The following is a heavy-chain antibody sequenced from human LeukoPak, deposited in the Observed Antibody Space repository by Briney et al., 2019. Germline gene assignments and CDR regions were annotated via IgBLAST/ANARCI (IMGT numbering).Heavy chain of an antibody. V-gene: IGHV3-48*01. Sequence: GGSLRLSCAVSGFTFSSYSMNWVRQAPGKGLEWVSYISSSSSTIYYADSVKGRFTISRDNAKNSLYLQMNSLRAEDTAVYYCARRTVYCSSTSCSNWGQGTLVTVSS. CDR1: GFTFSSYS. J-gene: IGHJ4*02. CDR3: ARRTVYCSSTSCSN. D-gene: IGHD2-2*01. CDR2: ISSSSSTI.